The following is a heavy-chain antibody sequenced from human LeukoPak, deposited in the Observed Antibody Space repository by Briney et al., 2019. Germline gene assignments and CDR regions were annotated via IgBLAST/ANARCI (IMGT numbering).Heavy chain of an antibody. V-gene: IGHV3-23*01. CDR2: ISGSGGST. Sequence: GALRLSCAASGFTFSSYAMSWVRQAPGKGLEWVSGISGSGGSTFYADSVKGRFTIARDNSKNTLYLQMNSLRAEDTALYYCAKDRTFGGVSFDYWGQGTLVTVSS. CDR3: AKDRTFGGVSFDY. D-gene: IGHD3-16*01. CDR1: GFTFSSYA. J-gene: IGHJ4*02.